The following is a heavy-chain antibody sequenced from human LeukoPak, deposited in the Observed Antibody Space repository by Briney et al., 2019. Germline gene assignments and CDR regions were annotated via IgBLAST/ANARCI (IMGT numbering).Heavy chain of an antibody. D-gene: IGHD2-2*01. V-gene: IGHV3-74*01. CDR3: VRDYQFIQEV. CDR1: GFTFSNYW. Sequence: PGGSLRLSCVASGFTFSNYWMLWVRQAPGNGLMWVSLISTDGKSTRYAESVKGRFTISRDNAKNALYLQMDILRVEDTALYFCVRDYQFIQEVWGQGTTVTVSS. CDR2: ISTDGKST. J-gene: IGHJ6*02.